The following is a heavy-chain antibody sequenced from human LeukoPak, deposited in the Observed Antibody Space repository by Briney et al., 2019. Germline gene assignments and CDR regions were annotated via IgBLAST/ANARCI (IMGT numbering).Heavy chain of an antibody. D-gene: IGHD2-15*01. CDR3: AHTHCHGGSCYSLYFDS. CDR2: IYWNDDK. V-gene: IGHV2-5*01. CDR1: GFSLSTSGVG. Sequence: SGPTLVNPTQTLTLTCTFSGFSLSTSGVGVGWIRQPPGKALEWLALIYWNDDKRFSPSLRDRLTITKDTSKNQVVLTLTNMNPVDTATYYCAHTHCHGGSCYSLYFDSWGQGTLVTVSS. J-gene: IGHJ4*02.